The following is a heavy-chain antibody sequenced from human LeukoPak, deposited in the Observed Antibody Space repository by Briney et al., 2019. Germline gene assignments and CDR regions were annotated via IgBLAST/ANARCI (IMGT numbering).Heavy chain of an antibody. CDR2: IYTTGTT. CDR3: ARQGYTAAYYFLDF. Sequence: SETLSLTCDVYGGSIRSYYWGWVRQPAGKGLEWIGRIYTTGTTDFNPSLKSRLTMSVDTSKNQFSLNLTSVTAADTAVYFCARQGYTAAYYFLDFWSPGTLVTVSS. D-gene: IGHD2/OR15-2a*01. J-gene: IGHJ4*02. V-gene: IGHV4-59*10. CDR1: GGSIRSYY.